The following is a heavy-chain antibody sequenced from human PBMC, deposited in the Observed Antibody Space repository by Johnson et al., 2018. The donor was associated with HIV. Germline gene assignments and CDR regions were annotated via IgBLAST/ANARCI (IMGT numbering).Heavy chain of an antibody. V-gene: IGHV3-20*04. D-gene: IGHD4-23*01. J-gene: IGHJ3*02. Sequence: VQLVESGGGVVRPGGSLRLSCAASGFTFDDYGMSWVRQALGKGLEWVSGINWNGGSTYYAHSVKGRFTISRDKSKNTLYLQMGSLRVEDTAVYYCAKSPGKDHGGNSGAFDIWGQGTVVTVSS. CDR3: AKSPGKDHGGNSGAFDI. CDR1: GFTFDDYG. CDR2: INWNGGST.